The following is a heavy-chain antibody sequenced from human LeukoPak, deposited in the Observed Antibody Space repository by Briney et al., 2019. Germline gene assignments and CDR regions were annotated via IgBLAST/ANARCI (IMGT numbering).Heavy chain of an antibody. CDR2: ISGSGGST. CDR3: AKESVVRYFDWSYSGEFDY. Sequence: GGSLRLSCAASGFTFSSYAMSWVRQAPGKGLEWVSAISGSGGSTYYADSVKGRFTISRDNSKNTLYLQMNSLRAEDTAIYYCAKESVVRYFDWSYSGEFDYWGQGTLVTVSS. D-gene: IGHD3-9*01. CDR1: GFTFSSYA. V-gene: IGHV3-23*01. J-gene: IGHJ4*02.